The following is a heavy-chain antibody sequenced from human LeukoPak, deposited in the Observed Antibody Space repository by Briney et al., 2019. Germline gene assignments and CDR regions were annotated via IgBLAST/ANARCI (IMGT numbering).Heavy chain of an antibody. J-gene: IGHJ4*02. D-gene: IGHD3-10*01. CDR2: INCNSGET. CDR3: VNPQRTSGSFYSDF. Sequence: GASVKVSCKASGYTFTSYAMNWVRQTPGQGLEWMGWINCNSGETLNAQQFQGRVTMTRDTSISTAYMEVTSLRSDDTAMYYCVNPQRTSGSFYSDFWGQGTLLTVSS. V-gene: IGHV1-2*02. CDR1: GYTFTSYA.